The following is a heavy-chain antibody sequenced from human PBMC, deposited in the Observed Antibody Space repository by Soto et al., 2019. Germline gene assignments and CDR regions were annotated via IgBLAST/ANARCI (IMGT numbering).Heavy chain of an antibody. D-gene: IGHD4-17*01. V-gene: IGHV3-33*01. Sequence: QVQLVESGGGVVQPGRSLRLSCAASGFTFSSYGMHWVRQAPGKGLEWVAVIWYDGSNKYYADSVKGRFTISRDNSKNTLYLQMNSLRAEDTAVYYCARDPDYGEDWYFDLWGRGTLVTVSS. CDR2: IWYDGSNK. J-gene: IGHJ2*01. CDR3: ARDPDYGEDWYFDL. CDR1: GFTFSSYG.